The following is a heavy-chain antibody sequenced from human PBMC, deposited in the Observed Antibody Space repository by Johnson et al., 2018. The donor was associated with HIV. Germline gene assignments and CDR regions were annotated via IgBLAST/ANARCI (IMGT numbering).Heavy chain of an antibody. CDR3: AKSTAISKETKGAFDI. Sequence: VQLVESGGGLVQPGRSLRLSCAASGFTFDDYAMHWVRQAPGKGLEWVSGVSWNGGSLGYADSVKGRFTISRDTAKNSLYLQRNSLRAEDTALYYCAKSTAISKETKGAFDIWGQGTMVTVSS. V-gene: IGHV3-9*01. CDR1: GFTFDDYA. D-gene: IGHD4-11*01. CDR2: VSWNGGSL. J-gene: IGHJ3*02.